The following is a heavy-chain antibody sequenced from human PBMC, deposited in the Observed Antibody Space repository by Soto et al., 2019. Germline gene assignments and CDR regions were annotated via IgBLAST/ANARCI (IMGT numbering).Heavy chain of an antibody. CDR1: GGSTSSYY. CDR2: IYYSGST. Sequence: SETLSLTCTVSGGSTSSYYWSWIRQPPGKGLEWIGYIYYSGSTNYNPSLKSRVTISVDTSKNQFSLKLSSVTAADTAVYYCARDLRASSGWIYGMDVWGQGTTVTVSS. V-gene: IGHV4-59*01. D-gene: IGHD6-19*01. CDR3: ARDLRASSGWIYGMDV. J-gene: IGHJ6*02.